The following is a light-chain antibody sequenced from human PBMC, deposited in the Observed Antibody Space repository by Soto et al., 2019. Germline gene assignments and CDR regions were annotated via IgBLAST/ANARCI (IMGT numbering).Light chain of an antibody. CDR3: CSYADTYLE. CDR1: SSYVGAYNY. CDR2: DVD. V-gene: IGLV2-11*01. Sequence: QPALTQPRSVSGSPGQSVAISCTGTSSYVGAYNYVSWYQQHPGKAPKLMNYDVDKRPSGVPDLFSGSKSGNTASLTISGLQAEDEADYYCCSYADTYLELGGGTKLT. J-gene: IGLJ2*01.